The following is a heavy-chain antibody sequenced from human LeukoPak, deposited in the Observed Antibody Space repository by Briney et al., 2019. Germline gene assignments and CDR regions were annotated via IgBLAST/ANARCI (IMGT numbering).Heavy chain of an antibody. V-gene: IGHV4-34*01. CDR3: ARVGGSRHFDY. D-gene: IGHD3-16*01. CDR2: INHSGST. Sequence: ASETLSLTCAVYGGSFSGYYWSWIRQPPGKGLEWIGEINHSGSTNYNPSLKSRVTISVDTSKNQFSLKLSSVTAADTAVYYCARVGGSRHFDYWGQGTLVTVSS. CDR1: GGSFSGYY. J-gene: IGHJ4*02.